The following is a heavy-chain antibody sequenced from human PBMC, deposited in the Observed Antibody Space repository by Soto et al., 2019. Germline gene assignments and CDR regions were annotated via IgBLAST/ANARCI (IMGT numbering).Heavy chain of an antibody. CDR1: GFTFSSYG. J-gene: IGHJ6*02. V-gene: IGHV3-30*18. CDR3: AKELRRIGYYYGMDV. Sequence: SLKISCAASGFTFSSYGMHWVRQAPGKGLEWVAVISYDGSNKYYADSVKGRFTISRDNSKNTLYLQMNSLRAEDTAVYYCAKELRRIGYYYGMDVWGQGTTVTV. CDR2: ISYDGSNK. D-gene: IGHD6-25*01.